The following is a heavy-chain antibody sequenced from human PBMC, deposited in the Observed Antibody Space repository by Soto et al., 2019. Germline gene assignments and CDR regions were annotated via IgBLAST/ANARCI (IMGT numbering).Heavy chain of an antibody. D-gene: IGHD3-3*01. CDR2: IYYSGST. Sequence: SETLSLTCTVSGGSISSSSYYWGWIRQPPGKGLEWIGSIYYSGSTYYNPSLKSRVTISVDTSKNQFSLKLSSVTAADTTVYYCARGSVVTILDYWGQGTLVTVSS. CDR1: GGSISSSSYY. V-gene: IGHV4-39*07. J-gene: IGHJ4*02. CDR3: ARGSVVTILDY.